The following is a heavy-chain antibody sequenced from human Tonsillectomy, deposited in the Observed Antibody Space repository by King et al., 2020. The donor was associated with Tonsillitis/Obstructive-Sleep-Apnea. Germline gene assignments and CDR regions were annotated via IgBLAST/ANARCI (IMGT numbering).Heavy chain of an antibody. Sequence: VQLQQWGAGLLKPSETLSLSCAAYGGSFSGYLWGWIRQPPGKGLEWIGGIIHTGSTKYNPSLKSRVTISVDTSKSRFSLKLNSVTAADTAVYYCARVGGSGYHFDYWGQGTLVIVSS. J-gene: IGHJ4*02. CDR1: GGSFSGYL. V-gene: IGHV4-34*12. CDR3: ARVGGSGYHFDY. CDR2: IIHTGST. D-gene: IGHD5-12*01.